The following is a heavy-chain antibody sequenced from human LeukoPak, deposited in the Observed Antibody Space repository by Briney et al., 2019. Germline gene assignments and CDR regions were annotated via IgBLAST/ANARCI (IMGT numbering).Heavy chain of an antibody. D-gene: IGHD5-18*01. J-gene: IGHJ3*02. CDR1: GGSLSGYY. CDR3: ARGWFGFWHNSYAADNAFDI. CDR2: INHSGST. V-gene: IGHV4-34*01. Sequence: PSETLSLTCAVSGGSLSGYYWSWIRQPPGKGLEWIGEINHSGSTQYNPSLKSRVTMFVNTSKNQMSLKQSIVTVTDTAVYYCARGWFGFWHNSYAADNAFDIWGQGTMVTVSS.